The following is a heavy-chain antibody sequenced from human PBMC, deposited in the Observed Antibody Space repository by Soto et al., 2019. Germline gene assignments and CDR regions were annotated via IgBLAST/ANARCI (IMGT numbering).Heavy chain of an antibody. CDR1: GFTFSSYG. CDR2: ISYDGSNK. CDR3: AKDLGKTREYSSSSTTYYYYYGMDV. D-gene: IGHD6-6*01. V-gene: IGHV3-30*18. Sequence: PVGSLRLSCAASGFTFSSYGMHWVRQAPGKGLEWVAVISYDGSNKYYADSVKGRFTISRDNSKNTLYLQMNSLRAEDTAVYYCAKDLGKTREYSSSSTTYYYYYGMDVWGQGTTVTVSS. J-gene: IGHJ6*02.